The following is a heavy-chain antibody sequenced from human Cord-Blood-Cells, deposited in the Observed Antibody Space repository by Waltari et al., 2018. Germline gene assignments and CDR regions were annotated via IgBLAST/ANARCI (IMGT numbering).Heavy chain of an antibody. Sequence: QVQLQESGPGLVKPSETLSLTCAVSGYSISSGYYWGWIRQPPGKGLEWIGSIYHSGSTYSNPSLKSRGTISVDTSKNQFSLKLSSVTAADTAVYYCAREWFGELYYFDYWGQGTLVTVSS. CDR1: GYSISSGYY. V-gene: IGHV4-38-2*02. J-gene: IGHJ4*02. D-gene: IGHD3-10*01. CDR2: IYHSGST. CDR3: AREWFGELYYFDY.